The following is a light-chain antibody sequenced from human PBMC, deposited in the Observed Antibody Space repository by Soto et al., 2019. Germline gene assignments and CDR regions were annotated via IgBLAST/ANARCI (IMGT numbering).Light chain of an antibody. J-gene: IGLJ2*01. CDR3: QVWDSANAPHVV. V-gene: IGLV3-21*02. CDR2: DNA. CDR1: NIESRS. Sequence: SYELTQPPSVSVAPGQTARISCGGNNIESRSVHWYQQKPGQAPVLVVYDNADRPSGIPERFSGSNSGNTATLTISRVEAGDEADYSCQVWDSANAPHVVFGGGPKVTVL.